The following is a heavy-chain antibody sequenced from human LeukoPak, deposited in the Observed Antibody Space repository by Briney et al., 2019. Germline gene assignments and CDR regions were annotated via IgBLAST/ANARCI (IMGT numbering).Heavy chain of an antibody. CDR3: ARGLPPGYSSSVRWFDP. J-gene: IGHJ5*02. CDR2: VGHSGTT. CDR1: GGSLNDYL. V-gene: IGHV4-34*01. Sequence: PSETLSLTCAVYGGSLNDYLWSWIRQPPGQGLEWIGEVGHSGTTNYNPSLKSRVTISVDTSKNQFSLKLTSVTAADTAVYYCARGLPPGYSSSVRWFDPWGQGTLVTVSS. D-gene: IGHD6-6*01.